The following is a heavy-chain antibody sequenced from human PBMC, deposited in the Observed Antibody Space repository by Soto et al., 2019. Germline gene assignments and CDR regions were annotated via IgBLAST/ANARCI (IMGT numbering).Heavy chain of an antibody. J-gene: IGHJ4*02. CDR2: ISYSGVST. Sequence: GGSLRLSCAASGFTFSSYAMTWVRQAPGKGLEWVSAISYSGVSTYYADSVKGRFTISRDSSKNTLYLEMNSLRAEDTAVYYCAKDLDDYSSAIDFWGQGTLVTVSS. CDR3: AKDLDDYSSAIDF. CDR1: GFTFSSYA. D-gene: IGHD4-4*01. V-gene: IGHV3-23*01.